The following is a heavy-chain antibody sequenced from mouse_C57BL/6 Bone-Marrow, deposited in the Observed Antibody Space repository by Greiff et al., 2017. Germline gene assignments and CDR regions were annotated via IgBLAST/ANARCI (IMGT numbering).Heavy chain of an antibody. CDR2: INPGSGGT. V-gene: IGHV1-54*01. D-gene: IGHD2-10*01. CDR3: ARLGPYPYYFDY. J-gene: IGHJ2*01. Sequence: QVHVKQSGAELVRPGTSVKVSCKASGYAFTNYLIEWVKQRPGQGLEWIGVINPGSGGTNYNEKFKGKATLTADNSSSTAYMQLSSLTSEDSAVYFCARLGPYPYYFDYWGQGTTLTVSS. CDR1: GYAFTNYL.